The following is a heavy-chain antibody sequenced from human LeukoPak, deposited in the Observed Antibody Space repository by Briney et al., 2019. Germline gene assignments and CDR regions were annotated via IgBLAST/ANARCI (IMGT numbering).Heavy chain of an antibody. Sequence: SETLSLTCAVYGGSFSGYCWSWIRQPPGKGLEWIGEINHSGSTNYNPSLKSRVTISVDTSKNQFSLKLSSVTAADTAVYYCARGQSQNYYDSSGYPDYWGQGTLVTVSS. CDR2: INHSGST. D-gene: IGHD3-22*01. V-gene: IGHV4-34*01. CDR1: GGSFSGYC. CDR3: ARGQSQNYYDSSGYPDY. J-gene: IGHJ4*02.